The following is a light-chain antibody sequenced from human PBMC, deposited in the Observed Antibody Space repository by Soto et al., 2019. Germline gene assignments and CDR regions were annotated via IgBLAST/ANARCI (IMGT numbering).Light chain of an antibody. CDR2: GAS. J-gene: IGKJ1*01. CDR1: QSVSSN. V-gene: IGKV3-15*01. Sequence: EIVMTQSPATLSVSPGERATLSCRASQSVSSNLAWYQQEPGQAPRLLIYGASTRATGIPARFSGSGSGTEFTLTISRLEPEDFAVYYCQQYAYSPGTFGQGTKVDIK. CDR3: QQYAYSPGT.